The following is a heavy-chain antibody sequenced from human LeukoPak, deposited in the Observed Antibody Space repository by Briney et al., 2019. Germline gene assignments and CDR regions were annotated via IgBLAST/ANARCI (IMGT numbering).Heavy chain of an antibody. CDR2: IYYSGSP. J-gene: IGHJ5*02. Sequence: SETLSLTCTVSGGSISSYYWSWIRQPPGKGLEWIGYIYYSGSPYYNPSLKSRVTISVDTSKKQFSLKLSSVTAADTAVYYCARHVGFITMVRGVINNNWFDPWGQGTLVTVSS. CDR3: ARHVGFITMVRGVINNNWFDP. V-gene: IGHV4-59*08. D-gene: IGHD3-10*01. CDR1: GGSISSYY.